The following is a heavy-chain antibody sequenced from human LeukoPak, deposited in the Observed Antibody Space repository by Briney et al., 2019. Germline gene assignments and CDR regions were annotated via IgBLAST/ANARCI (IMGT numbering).Heavy chain of an antibody. V-gene: IGHV3-23*01. CDR1: GFTFNNDA. Sequence: GGPLRLSCAASGFTFNNDAMSWVRQAPGKGVEWVSLITASGASPYYADSVKGRFTISRENSKNTLYPEMNSLRAEDTAVYYCVKRAVAGTYHFDYWGQGTLVTVSS. CDR2: ITASGASP. J-gene: IGHJ4*02. D-gene: IGHD6-19*01. CDR3: VKRAVAGTYHFDY.